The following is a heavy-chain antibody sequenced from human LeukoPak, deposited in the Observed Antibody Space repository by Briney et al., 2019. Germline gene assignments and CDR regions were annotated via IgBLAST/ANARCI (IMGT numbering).Heavy chain of an antibody. J-gene: IGHJ4*02. V-gene: IGHV4-59*12. CDR3: ARGGAAAGAFDY. CDR2: IYYSGST. Sequence: SETLSLTCTVSGGSISSYYWSWIRQPPGKGLEWIGYIYYSGSTNYNPSLKSRVTMSVDTSKNQFSLKLSSVTAADTAVYYCARGGAAAGAFDYWGQGTLVTVSS. CDR1: GGSISSYY. D-gene: IGHD6-13*01.